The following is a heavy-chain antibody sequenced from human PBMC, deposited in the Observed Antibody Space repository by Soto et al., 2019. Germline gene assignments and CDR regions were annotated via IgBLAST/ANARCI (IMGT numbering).Heavy chain of an antibody. V-gene: IGHV4-31*03. CDR3: ASCYYYYGIDV. J-gene: IGHJ6*02. CDR2: IYYSGST. CDR1: GGSISSGGYY. Sequence: SEILSLTCTVSGGSISSGGYYWSWIRQHPGKGLEWIGYIYYSGSTYYNPSLKSRVTISVDTSKNQFSLKLSSVTAADTAVYYWASCYYYYGIDVWGQGTTVTVSS.